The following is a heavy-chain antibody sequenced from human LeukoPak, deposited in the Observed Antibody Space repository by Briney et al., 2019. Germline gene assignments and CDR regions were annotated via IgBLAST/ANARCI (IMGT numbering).Heavy chain of an antibody. CDR3: ARIPEVYSSSWFLDY. Sequence: PGGSLRLSCAASGFTFSDFYMSWIRQAPGKGLEWVSYISSSSSSYTNYAASVKGRFTISRDNAKNSLYLQMNSLRAEDTAVYYCARIPEVYSSSWFLDYWGQGTLVTVSS. CDR2: ISSSSSSYT. J-gene: IGHJ4*02. CDR1: GFTFSDFY. D-gene: IGHD6-13*01. V-gene: IGHV3-11*03.